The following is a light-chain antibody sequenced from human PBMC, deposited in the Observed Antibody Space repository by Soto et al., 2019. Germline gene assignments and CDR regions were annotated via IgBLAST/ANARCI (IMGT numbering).Light chain of an antibody. CDR2: EVT. Sequence: QSALTQPASVSGSPGQSMTISCTGTSRDVGSGNFVSWFQQHPGKAPKLMIYEVTNRPSGVSYRFSGSKSGNTASLTISGLQAEDEADYYCSSFTTTNTWVFGGGTKLTVL. CDR1: SRDVGSGNF. V-gene: IGLV2-14*01. J-gene: IGLJ3*02. CDR3: SSFTTTNTWV.